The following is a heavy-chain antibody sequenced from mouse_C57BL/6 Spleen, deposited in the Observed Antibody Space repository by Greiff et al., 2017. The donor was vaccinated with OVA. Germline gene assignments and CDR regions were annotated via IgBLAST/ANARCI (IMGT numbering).Heavy chain of an antibody. CDR1: GYAFSSYW. D-gene: IGHD1-1*01. J-gene: IGHJ3*01. CDR2: IYPGDGDT. Sequence: VKLMESGAELVKPGASVKISCKASGYAFSSYWMNWVKQRPGKGLEWIGQIYPGDGDTNYNGKFKGKATLTADKSSSTAYMQLSSLTSEDSAVYFCARRGGSSLFFAYWGQGTLVTVSA. CDR3: ARRGGSSLFFAY. V-gene: IGHV1-80*01.